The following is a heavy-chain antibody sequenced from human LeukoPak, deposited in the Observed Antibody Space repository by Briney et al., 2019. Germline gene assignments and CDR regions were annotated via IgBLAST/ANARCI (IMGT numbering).Heavy chain of an antibody. Sequence: SETLSLTCTVSGGSISSYYWNWIRQPPGKGLEWIGYIYYSGSTNYNPSLKSRVTISLDMSKNQFSLKLRSVTAADTAVYYCARVIPEAGFGPWGQGTLVTVSS. V-gene: IGHV4-59*01. D-gene: IGHD1-14*01. CDR2: IYYSGST. J-gene: IGHJ5*02. CDR1: GGSISSYY. CDR3: ARVIPEAGFGP.